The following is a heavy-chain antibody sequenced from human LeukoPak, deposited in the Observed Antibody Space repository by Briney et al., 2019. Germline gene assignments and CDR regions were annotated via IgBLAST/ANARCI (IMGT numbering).Heavy chain of an antibody. CDR2: ISSSSSTI. CDR3: ARDRDYCSSTSCYSDAFDI. J-gene: IGHJ3*02. CDR1: GFTFSSYS. V-gene: IGHV3-48*02. D-gene: IGHD2-2*01. Sequence: PPGGSLRLSCAASGFTFSSYSMNWVRQAPGKGLEWVSYISSSSSTIYYADSVKGRFTISRDNAKNSLYLQMNSLRDEDTAVCYCARDRDYCSSTSCYSDAFDIWGQGTMVTVSS.